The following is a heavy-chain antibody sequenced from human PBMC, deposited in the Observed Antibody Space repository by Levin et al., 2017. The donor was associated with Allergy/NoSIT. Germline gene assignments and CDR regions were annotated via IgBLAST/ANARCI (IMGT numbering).Heavy chain of an antibody. CDR2: MNPNSGNT. J-gene: IGHJ4*02. Sequence: GESLKISCKASGYTFTSYDINWVRQATGQGLEWMGWMNPNSGNTGYAQKFQGRVTMTRNTSISTAYMELSSLRSEDTAVYYCARGTYSSSSYYFDYWGQGTLVTVSS. D-gene: IGHD6-13*01. V-gene: IGHV1-8*01. CDR1: GYTFTSYD. CDR3: ARGTYSSSSYYFDY.